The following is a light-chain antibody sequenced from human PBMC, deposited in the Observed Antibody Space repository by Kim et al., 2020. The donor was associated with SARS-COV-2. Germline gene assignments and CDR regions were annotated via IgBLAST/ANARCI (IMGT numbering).Light chain of an antibody. CDR1: KLGDKY. CDR2: QDS. J-gene: IGLJ2*01. CDR3: QAWDTTTAV. Sequence: SYELTQPPSVSVSPGQTASIPCSGDKLGDKYACWYQHKPGQSPVMVIYQDSKRPSGIPERFSGSNSGNTATLTISGTQAMDEADYYCQAWDTTTAVFGGGTQLTVL. V-gene: IGLV3-1*01.